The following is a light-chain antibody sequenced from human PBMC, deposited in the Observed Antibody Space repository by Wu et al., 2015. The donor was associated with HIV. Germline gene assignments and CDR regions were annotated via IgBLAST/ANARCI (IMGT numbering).Light chain of an antibody. J-gene: IGKJ1*01. V-gene: IGKV3-20*01. CDR3: QQYNNWPPRT. CDR1: QSVSSTY. Sequence: EIVLMQSPGTLSLSPGERATLSCRASQSVSSTYLAWYQQKPGQAPRLLIYGTSSRATGIPDRFSGSGSGTEFTLTISSMQSEDFAIYYCQQYNNWPPRTFGQGTKVEIK. CDR2: GTS.